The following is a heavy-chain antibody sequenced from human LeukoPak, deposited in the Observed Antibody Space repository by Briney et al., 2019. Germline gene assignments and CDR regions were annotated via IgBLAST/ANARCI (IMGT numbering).Heavy chain of an antibody. CDR1: GFTFDDYG. V-gene: IGHV3-20*04. J-gene: IGHJ5*01. CDR3: AKDIVSAGYSSPDS. CDR2: INWNGGST. D-gene: IGHD6-19*01. Sequence: GGSLRLSCAASGFTFDDYGMSWVRQAPGKGLEWVSGINWNGGSTGYADSVKGRFTISRDNSKNSLYLQMNSLRPEDTAFYYCAKDIVSAGYSSPDSWGQGTLVTVSS.